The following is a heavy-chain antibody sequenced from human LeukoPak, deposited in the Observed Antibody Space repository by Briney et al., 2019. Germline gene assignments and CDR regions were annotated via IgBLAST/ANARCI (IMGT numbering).Heavy chain of an antibody. CDR3: ASTHNYSSSWYSY. CDR2: IYPGDSDT. V-gene: IGHV5-51*01. Sequence: GESLKISCKGSGYSFTSYWIGWVRQMPGKGLEWMGIIYPGDSDTRYSPSFQGQVTISADKSISTAYLQWSSLKASDTAVYCCASTHNYSSSWYSYWGQGTLVTVSS. D-gene: IGHD6-13*01. J-gene: IGHJ4*02. CDR1: GYSFTSYW.